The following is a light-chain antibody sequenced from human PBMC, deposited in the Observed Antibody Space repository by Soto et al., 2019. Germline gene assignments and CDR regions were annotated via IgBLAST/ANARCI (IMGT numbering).Light chain of an antibody. CDR2: DAS. J-gene: IGKJ1*01. Sequence: ILMTQSPATLSVSPGERATLSCRASQSVSNNLAWYQQKPGQAPRLLIYDASTRATGIPARFSGSGSGTEFTLTISGLQSEDFAVYYCQQYNNWPPWTFGQGHKVEIK. CDR1: QSVSNN. CDR3: QQYNNWPPWT. V-gene: IGKV3-15*01.